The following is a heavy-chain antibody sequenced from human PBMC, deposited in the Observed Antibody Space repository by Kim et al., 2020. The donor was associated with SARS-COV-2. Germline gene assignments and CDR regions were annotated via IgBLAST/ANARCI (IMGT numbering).Heavy chain of an antibody. CDR3: ARGSVGTAWYGLIY. D-gene: IGHD1-7*01. V-gene: IGHV1-2*06. Sequence: ASVKVSCKASGYTFTGYFMHWVRQAPVQGLEWMGRINPNSGATNYAQKFPDRVTTTRDTSITTAYMYLSSLRPTDTAVYFWARGSVGTAWYGLIYWVQGT. CDR2: INPNSGAT. CDR1: GYTFTGYF. J-gene: IGHJ4*02.